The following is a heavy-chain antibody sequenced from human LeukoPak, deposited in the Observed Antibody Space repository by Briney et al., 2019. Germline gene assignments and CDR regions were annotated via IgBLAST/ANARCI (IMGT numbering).Heavy chain of an antibody. CDR2: VSYDAYNK. Sequence: PGGSLRLSCAASGFTFSSYGMHWVRQAPGKGLEWVAVVSYDAYNKYYADSVKGRFTISRDNSKNTLYLQMNSLRAEDTALYYCAKDGEPYCTTSSCNYGMDVWGQGTTVTVSS. D-gene: IGHD2-2*01. CDR1: GFTFSSYG. CDR3: AKDGEPYCTTSSCNYGMDV. J-gene: IGHJ6*02. V-gene: IGHV3-30*18.